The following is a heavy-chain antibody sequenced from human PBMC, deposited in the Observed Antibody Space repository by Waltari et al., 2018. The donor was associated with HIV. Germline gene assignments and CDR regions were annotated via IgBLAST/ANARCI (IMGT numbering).Heavy chain of an antibody. J-gene: IGHJ5*02. CDR3: ARGGLIAAAGGGERRLDP. Sequence: QVQLQESGPGLVKPSETLSLTCAVSGDSISSSCWSWIRQPPGKGLEWIGYIYYSGSTNYNPSLRNRVTISLDTSKNQFSLKMTSVTVADTALYYCARGGLIAAAGGGERRLDPWGQGTLVTVSS. CDR2: IYYSGST. V-gene: IGHV4-59*01. D-gene: IGHD6-13*01. CDR1: GDSISSSC.